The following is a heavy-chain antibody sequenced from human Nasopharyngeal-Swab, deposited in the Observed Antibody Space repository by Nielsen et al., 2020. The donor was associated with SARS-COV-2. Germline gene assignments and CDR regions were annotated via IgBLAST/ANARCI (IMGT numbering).Heavy chain of an antibody. J-gene: IGHJ6*02. Sequence: ASVKVSCKASGYTFTSYDINWVRQATGQGLEWMGWMNPNSGNTGYAQKFQGRVTMTRNTSISTAYMELSSLRSGDTAVYYCARASLGYYYYYGMDVWGQGTTVTVSS. CDR3: ARASLGYYYYYGMDV. CDR1: GYTFTSYD. CDR2: MNPNSGNT. V-gene: IGHV1-8*01.